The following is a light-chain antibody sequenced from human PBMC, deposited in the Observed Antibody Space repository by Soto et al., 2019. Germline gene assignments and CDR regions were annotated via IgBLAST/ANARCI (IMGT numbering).Light chain of an antibody. CDR2: GAS. V-gene: IGKV3-20*01. CDR1: QSVSSNY. Sequence: EIVLTQSPGTLSLSPGERATLSCMASQSVSSNYLAWYQQKPGQAPRLLIYGASSRATGIPDRFSGSGSGTDFTLTISRLEPEDFAVYYCQQHGSSPRTFGQETKVEIK. CDR3: QQHGSSPRT. J-gene: IGKJ1*01.